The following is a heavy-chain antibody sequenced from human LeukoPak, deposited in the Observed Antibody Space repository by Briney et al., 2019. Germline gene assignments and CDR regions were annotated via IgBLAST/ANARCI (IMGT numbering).Heavy chain of an antibody. J-gene: IGHJ5*02. CDR2: IIPILGIA. Sequence: SVKVSCTASGGTFSSYAISWVRQAPGHGLEWMGRIIPILGIANYAQKFQGRVTITADKSTSTAYMELSSLRSEDTAVYYCARGKGTNWFDPWGQGTLVTVSS. V-gene: IGHV1-69*04. CDR3: ARGKGTNWFDP. CDR1: GGTFSSYA.